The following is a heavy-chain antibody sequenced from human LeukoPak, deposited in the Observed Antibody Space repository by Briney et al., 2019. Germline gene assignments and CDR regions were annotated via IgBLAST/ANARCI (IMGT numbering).Heavy chain of an antibody. V-gene: IGHV4-39*07. CDR3: ARGPYDFPASAWFDP. Sequence: SETLSLTCTVSGGSISSSSYYWGWIRQPPGKGLEWIGSIYYSGSTYYNPSLKSRVTISVDTSKNQFSLKLSSVTAADTAVYYCARGPYDFPASAWFDPWGQGTLVTVSS. D-gene: IGHD3-3*01. J-gene: IGHJ5*02. CDR2: IYYSGST. CDR1: GGSISSSSYY.